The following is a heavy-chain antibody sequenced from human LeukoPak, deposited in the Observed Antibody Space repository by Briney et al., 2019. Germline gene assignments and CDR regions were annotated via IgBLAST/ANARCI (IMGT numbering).Heavy chain of an antibody. V-gene: IGHV4-31*03. CDR3: ARDPGHRYCSGGSCYPGPFDI. CDR2: IYYSGST. CDR1: GGSISSGGYY. D-gene: IGHD2-15*01. J-gene: IGHJ3*02. Sequence: SQSLSLTCTVSGGSISSGGYYWSWIRQHPGKGLEWIGYIYYSGSTYYNPSLKSRVTISVDTSKNQFSQKLSSVTAADTAVYYCARDPGHRYCSGGSCYPGPFDIWGQGTMVTVSS.